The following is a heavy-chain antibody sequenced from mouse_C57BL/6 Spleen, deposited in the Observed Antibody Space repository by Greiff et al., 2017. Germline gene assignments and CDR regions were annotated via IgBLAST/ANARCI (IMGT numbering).Heavy chain of an antibody. Sequence: QVQLQQPGAELVKPGASVKLSCKASGYTFTSYWMQGVKQRPGQGLEWIGEIDPSDSYTNYNQKFKGKATLTVDTSSSTAYMQLSSLTSEDSAVYYCVYYGSRSYWGQGTTLTVSS. CDR1: GYTFTSYW. J-gene: IGHJ2*01. CDR2: IDPSDSYT. V-gene: IGHV1-50*01. CDR3: VYYGSRSY. D-gene: IGHD1-1*01.